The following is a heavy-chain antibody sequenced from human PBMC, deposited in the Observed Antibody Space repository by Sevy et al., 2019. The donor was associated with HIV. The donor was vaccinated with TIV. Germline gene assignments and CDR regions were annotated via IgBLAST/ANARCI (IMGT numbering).Heavy chain of an antibody. Sequence: GGSLRLSCAASGFTFSSYGMHWVRQAPGKGLEWVAVISYDGSNKYYADSVKGRFTISRDNSKNTRYLQMNSLRAEDTAVYYCAKDILGYCSSTSCSGGFDYWGQGTLVTVSS. CDR2: ISYDGSNK. D-gene: IGHD2-2*01. V-gene: IGHV3-30*18. J-gene: IGHJ4*02. CDR3: AKDILGYCSSTSCSGGFDY. CDR1: GFTFSSYG.